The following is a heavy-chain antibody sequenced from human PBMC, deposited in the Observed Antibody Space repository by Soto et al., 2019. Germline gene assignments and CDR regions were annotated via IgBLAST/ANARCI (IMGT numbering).Heavy chain of an antibody. V-gene: IGHV4-30-4*01. Sequence: QVQLQESGPGLVKPSETLSLTCTVSGGSISGGVYYWSWIRQPPGKGLEWIGYIYASGSNYYNPSLKSRVTISVDTSNNKFSLRLTSVTAADSAVYYCAREVIPLTTDWYFDLWGRGTLVTVSP. CDR2: IYASGSN. J-gene: IGHJ2*01. CDR1: GGSISGGVYY. CDR3: AREVIPLTTDWYFDL. D-gene: IGHD4-17*01.